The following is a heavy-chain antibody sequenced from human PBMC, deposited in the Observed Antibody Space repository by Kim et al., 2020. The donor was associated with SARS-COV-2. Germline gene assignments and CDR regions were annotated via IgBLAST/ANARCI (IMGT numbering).Heavy chain of an antibody. CDR2: ISWNSGSI. V-gene: IGHV3-9*01. Sequence: GGSLRLSCAASGFTFGDYAMHWVRQAPGKGLEWVSGISWNSGSIGYADSVKGRFTISRDNAKNSLYLQMNSLRAEDTALYYCAKASGYSSSSWMDVWGKGTTVTVSS. CDR3: AKASGYSSSSWMDV. D-gene: IGHD6-6*01. J-gene: IGHJ6*04. CDR1: GFTFGDYA.